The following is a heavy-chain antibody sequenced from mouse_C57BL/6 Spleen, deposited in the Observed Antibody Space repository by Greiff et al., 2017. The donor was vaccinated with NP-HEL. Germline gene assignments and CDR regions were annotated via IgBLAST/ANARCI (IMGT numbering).Heavy chain of an antibody. CDR3: TRERNWDGNYAMDY. CDR2: ISSGGDYI. CDR1: GFTFSSYA. J-gene: IGHJ4*01. D-gene: IGHD4-1*01. V-gene: IGHV5-9-1*02. Sequence: EVMLVESGEGLVKPGGSLKLSCAASGFTFSSYAMSWVRQTPEKRLEWVAYISSGGDYIYYADTVKGRFTISRDNARNTLDLQMSSLKSEDTAMYYCTRERNWDGNYAMDYWGQGTSVTVSS.